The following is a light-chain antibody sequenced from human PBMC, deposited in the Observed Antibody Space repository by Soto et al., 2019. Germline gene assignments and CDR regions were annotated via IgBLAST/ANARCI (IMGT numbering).Light chain of an antibody. CDR1: QGISSY. CDR2: AAS. CDR3: QQYYSYPLT. Sequence: AIQMTQSPSSLSASPGDRVTLTCRASQGISSYLAWYQQKPGKAPKLLIYAASTLQSGVTSRFSGSGSGTDFTLTISCLQSEDFATYYCQQYYSYPLTFGPGTKVDIK. V-gene: IGKV1-8*01. J-gene: IGKJ3*01.